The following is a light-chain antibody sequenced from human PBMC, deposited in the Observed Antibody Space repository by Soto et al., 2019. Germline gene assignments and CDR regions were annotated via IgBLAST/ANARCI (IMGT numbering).Light chain of an antibody. Sequence: LTHSPAAVSLPPGERARSVSSQSVSSYFAGYQQKPGQAPRLLIYDASNRAPGIPARFSGSGSGTDFTLTISRLEPEDSAVYYCQQRHRCPITFAHGTLLAVK. CDR2: DAS. J-gene: IGKJ5*01. CDR1: QSVSSY. V-gene: IGKV3-11*01. CDR3: QQRHRCPIT.